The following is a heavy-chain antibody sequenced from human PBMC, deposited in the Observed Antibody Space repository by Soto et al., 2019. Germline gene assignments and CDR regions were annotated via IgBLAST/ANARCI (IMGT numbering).Heavy chain of an antibody. J-gene: IGHJ3*02. CDR3: ARQGDSRILRDTFDI. V-gene: IGHV1-3*04. D-gene: IGHD2-8*01. Sequence: QVQLVQSGAEVKQPGASVKVSCKSSGYTFTHYAMHWVRQAPGQGLERLGWINTDNGNTAFSQKFQGRVSITMDTSASTAYVERSSLISEDTAVYYCARQGDSRILRDTFDIWGQGTLVTVAS. CDR1: GYTFTHYA. CDR2: INTDNGNT.